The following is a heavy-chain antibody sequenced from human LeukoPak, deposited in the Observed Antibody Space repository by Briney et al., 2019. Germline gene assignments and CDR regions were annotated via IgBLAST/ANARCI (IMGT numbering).Heavy chain of an antibody. D-gene: IGHD3-10*01. CDR2: IIAILGTT. V-gene: IGHV1-69*01. J-gene: IGHJ4*02. CDR1: GGTFSNYA. CDR3: ARDGDYGTGSYYRGCIDS. Sequence: SVKVSCKASGGTFSNYAISWVRQAPGQGLDWMGGIIAILGTTKYAQKFQGRVTITADESTSTAYMELSSLTSEDTAVYYCARDGDYGTGSYYRGCIDSWGQGTPVTVSP.